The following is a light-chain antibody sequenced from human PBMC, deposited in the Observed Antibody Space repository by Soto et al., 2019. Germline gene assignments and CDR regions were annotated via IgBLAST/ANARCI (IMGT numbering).Light chain of an antibody. V-gene: IGKV4-1*01. Sequence: DIVMTQSPDSLAESLGERDTINCKSSQSVLYSSKNKNYLAWYQQKPGQPPKLLIYWASTRESGVPDRFSGSGSGTDFTLTISSLQAEDVAVYYCQQYYITPLTFGGGTKVEIK. J-gene: IGKJ4*01. CDR3: QQYYITPLT. CDR1: QSVLYSSKNKNY. CDR2: WAS.